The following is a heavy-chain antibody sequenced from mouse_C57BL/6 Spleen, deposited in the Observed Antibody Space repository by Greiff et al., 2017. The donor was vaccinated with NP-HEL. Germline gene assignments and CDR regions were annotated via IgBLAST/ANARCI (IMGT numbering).Heavy chain of an antibody. CDR2: IYPGDGDT. CDR1: GYAFSSSW. J-gene: IGHJ2*01. Sequence: VKLMESGPELVKPGASVKISCKASGYAFSSSWMNWVKQRPGKGLEWIGRIYPGDGDTNYNGKFKGKATLTADKSSSTAYMQLSSLTSEDSAVYFCARWSTTVVADFDYWGQGTTLTVSS. CDR3: ARWSTTVVADFDY. D-gene: IGHD1-1*01. V-gene: IGHV1-82*01.